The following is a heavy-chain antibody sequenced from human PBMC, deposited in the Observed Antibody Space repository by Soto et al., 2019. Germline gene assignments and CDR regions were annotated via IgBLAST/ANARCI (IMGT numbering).Heavy chain of an antibody. CDR2: ISGSGGGT. J-gene: IGHJ3*01. CDR3: ARDPNGDHIWPFDF. Sequence: EVQLLESGGGLIQPGGSLRLSCAASGFTFSNYAMIWVRQAPGKGLEWVSAISGSGGGTSYADSVKGRFTISRDNSRNTLFLQMNGLRAEDTALYYCARDPNGDHIWPFDFRGQGTMVTVSS. CDR1: GFTFSNYA. D-gene: IGHD4-17*01. V-gene: IGHV3-23*01.